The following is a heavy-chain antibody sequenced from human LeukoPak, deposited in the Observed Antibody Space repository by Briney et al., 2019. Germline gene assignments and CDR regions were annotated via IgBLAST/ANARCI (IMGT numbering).Heavy chain of an antibody. CDR3: ARARRDYGRSFEY. V-gene: IGHV4-34*01. J-gene: IGHJ4*02. CDR2: INHSGST. Sequence: PSETPSLTCAVYGGSFSGYYWTWIRQPPGKGLEWIGEINHSGSTNYNRSLKSRVTISVDTSRKQFFPRLSSVTAADTAMYYCARARRDYGRSFEYWGQGPLVTVPS. D-gene: IGHD4-17*01. CDR1: GGSFSGYY.